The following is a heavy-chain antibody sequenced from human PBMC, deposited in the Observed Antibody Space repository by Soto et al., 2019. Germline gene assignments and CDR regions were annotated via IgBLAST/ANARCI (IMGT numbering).Heavy chain of an antibody. Sequence: GSLKLSCAASGFTFSRPAMRWVRQAPGKGLEWISPISGSGGSTYYADSVKGRFTISRDNSKNTLYLQMNSLRAEDTAVYYCAKMTSPRFGELRDFGYWGQGTLVTVSS. J-gene: IGHJ4*02. CDR1: GFTFSRPA. CDR3: AKMTSPRFGELRDFGY. V-gene: IGHV3-23*01. CDR2: ISGSGGST. D-gene: IGHD3-10*01.